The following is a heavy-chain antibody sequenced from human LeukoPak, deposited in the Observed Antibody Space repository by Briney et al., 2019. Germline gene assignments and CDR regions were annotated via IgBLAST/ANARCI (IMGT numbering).Heavy chain of an antibody. V-gene: IGHV3-9*03. Sequence: GGSLRLSCAASGFTFDDYAMHWVRQAPGKGLEWVSGISRNSGSIGYADSVKGRFTISRDNAKNSLYLQMNSLRPEDMALYYCAKARGAEGYSSTWYYFDYWGQGTLVTVSS. CDR1: GFTFDDYA. CDR2: ISRNSGSI. D-gene: IGHD6-13*01. CDR3: AKARGAEGYSSTWYYFDY. J-gene: IGHJ4*02.